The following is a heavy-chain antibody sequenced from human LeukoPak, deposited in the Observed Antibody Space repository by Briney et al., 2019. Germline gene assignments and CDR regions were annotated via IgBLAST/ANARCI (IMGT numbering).Heavy chain of an antibody. V-gene: IGHV1-69*04. Sequence: SVKVSCKASGGTFSSYAISWVRQAPGQGLEWMGRIIPILGIANYAQKFQGRVTITADKSTSTAYMELSSLRPEDTAVYYCARDFVQDYYDSSGGSFDYWGQGTLVTVSS. D-gene: IGHD3-22*01. CDR2: IIPILGIA. CDR3: ARDFVQDYYDSSGGSFDY. CDR1: GGTFSSYA. J-gene: IGHJ4*02.